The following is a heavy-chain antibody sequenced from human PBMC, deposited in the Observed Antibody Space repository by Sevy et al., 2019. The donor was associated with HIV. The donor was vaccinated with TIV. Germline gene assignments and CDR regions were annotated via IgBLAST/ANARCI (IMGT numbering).Heavy chain of an antibody. CDR2: INNSGGT. V-gene: IGHV4-34*01. D-gene: IGHD2-15*01. Sequence: SETLSLTCAVYGGSFSGYYWSWIRQPPGKGLEWIGEINNSGGTNYNPSLKSRVTISVDTYKNQFSLKLTSVAAADTAVYYCARHCAGSSCSHAFDIWGQGTMVTVSS. CDR1: GGSFSGYY. CDR3: ARHCAGSSCSHAFDI. J-gene: IGHJ3*02.